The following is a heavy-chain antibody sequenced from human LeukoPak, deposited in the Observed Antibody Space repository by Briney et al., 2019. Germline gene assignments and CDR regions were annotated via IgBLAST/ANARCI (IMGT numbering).Heavy chain of an antibody. CDR2: ISTFSNTI. D-gene: IGHD4-17*01. J-gene: IGHJ4*02. CDR1: GFTFSNAW. CDR3: ARDYDEYGGY. V-gene: IGHV3-48*01. Sequence: PGGSLRLSCAASGFTFSNAWMSWVRQAPGKGLEWASFISTFSNTIYYADFVKGRFTISRDNAKNSLYLQMNSLRVEDTAVYYCARDYDEYGGYWGQGTLVTVSS.